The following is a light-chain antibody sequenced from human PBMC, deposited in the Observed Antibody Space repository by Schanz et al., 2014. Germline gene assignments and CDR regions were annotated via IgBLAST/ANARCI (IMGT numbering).Light chain of an antibody. CDR2: EGS. Sequence: QSALTQPASVSGSPGQSITISCTGTSSDVGSYNLVSWYQQHPGKAPKLMIYEGSKRPSGVSNRFSGSKSGNTASLTISGLQAEDEADYYCSSYTSSSTPRYVFGTGTKLTVL. J-gene: IGLJ1*01. CDR3: SSYTSSSTPRYV. V-gene: IGLV2-14*02. CDR1: SSDVGSYNL.